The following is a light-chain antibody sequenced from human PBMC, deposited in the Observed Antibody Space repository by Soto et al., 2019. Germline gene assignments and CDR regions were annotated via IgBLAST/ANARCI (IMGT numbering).Light chain of an antibody. CDR3: QQYNNWPRT. V-gene: IGKV3D-15*01. J-gene: IGKJ1*01. CDR2: GAS. Sequence: EIVMTQSPATLSASPGERATLSCRASQSVSLTALAWYQHKPGQAPRLLIYGASFRATGIPHRFSGSGSGTEFTLTISSLLSEDFAVYYCQQYNNWPRTFGQGTKVDIK. CDR1: QSVSLTA.